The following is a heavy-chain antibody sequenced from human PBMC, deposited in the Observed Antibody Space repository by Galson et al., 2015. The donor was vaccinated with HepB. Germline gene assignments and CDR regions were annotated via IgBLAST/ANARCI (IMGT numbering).Heavy chain of an antibody. CDR1: GYTFTSYD. Sequence: SVKVSCKASGYTFTSYDINWVRQATGQGLEWMGWMNPNSGNTGYAQKFQGRVTISADKSISTAYLQWSSLKASDTAMYYCARLTYYYDSSGTFLPGYWGQGTLVTVSS. J-gene: IGHJ4*02. CDR2: MNPNSGNT. V-gene: IGHV1-8*01. CDR3: ARLTYYYDSSGTFLPGY. D-gene: IGHD3-22*01.